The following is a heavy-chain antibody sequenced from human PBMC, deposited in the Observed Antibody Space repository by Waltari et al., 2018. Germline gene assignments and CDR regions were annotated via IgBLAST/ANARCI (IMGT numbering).Heavy chain of an antibody. V-gene: IGHV3-74*01. CDR1: GFTFSTDW. D-gene: IGHD3-22*01. CDR2: INSDGGST. J-gene: IGHJ6*02. CDR3: ARGYYYDYYYGMDV. Sequence: EVQLVESGGGLVQPGGSLRLSCAASGFTFSTDWMHWVRQAPGKGLVWVSRINSDGGSTTYADSVKGRFTISRDNAKNTLYLQMNSLRAEDTAVYYCARGYYYDYYYGMDVWGQGTTVTVSS.